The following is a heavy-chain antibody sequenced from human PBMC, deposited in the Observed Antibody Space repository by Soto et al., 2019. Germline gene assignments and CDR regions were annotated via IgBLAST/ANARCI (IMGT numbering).Heavy chain of an antibody. J-gene: IGHJ4*02. D-gene: IGHD3-10*01. V-gene: IGHV3-66*01. CDR3: ARGEGSGSKALGY. Sequence: EVLLEESGGGLVQPGGSLRLSCAASGFTVSNNYMAWVRQAPGKGLEWVSVIQGGGSISYADSVRDRFTISRDSSKNTVLLQMNSLRPEDTAVYFCARGEGSGSKALGYWGQGTLVTVSS. CDR1: GFTVSNNY. CDR2: IQGGGSI.